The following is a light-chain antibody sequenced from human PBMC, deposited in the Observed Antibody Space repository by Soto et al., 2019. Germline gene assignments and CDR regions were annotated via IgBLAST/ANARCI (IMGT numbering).Light chain of an antibody. V-gene: IGKV3-20*01. CDR1: QSVSSSY. Sequence: EIVLTQSPGTLSLSPGERATLSCRASQSVSSSYLAWYQQKPGQAPRLLIYGASSRATGIPDRFSGSGSGTDFTLTISSLEPEDCAVYYCQQDGSSPPWTCGQGTTVDIK. CDR3: QQDGSSPPWT. CDR2: GAS. J-gene: IGKJ1*01.